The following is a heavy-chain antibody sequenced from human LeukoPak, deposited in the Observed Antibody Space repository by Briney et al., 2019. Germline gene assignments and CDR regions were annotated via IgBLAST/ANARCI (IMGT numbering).Heavy chain of an antibody. CDR1: GYTFTGYY. J-gene: IGHJ6*03. D-gene: IGHD6-19*01. CDR2: INPNSGGT. V-gene: IGHV1-2*02. CDR3: ARGRAVAGANYYYYYYVDV. Sequence: ASVKVSCKASGYTFTGYYMHWVRQAPGQGLEWMGWINPNSGGTNYAQKFQGRVTMTRDTSISTAYMELSRLRSDDTAVYYCARGRAVAGANYYYYYYVDVWGKGTTVTVSS.